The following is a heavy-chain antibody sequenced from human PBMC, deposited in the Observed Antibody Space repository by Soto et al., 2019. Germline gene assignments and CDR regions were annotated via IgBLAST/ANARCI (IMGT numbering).Heavy chain of an antibody. J-gene: IGHJ4*02. Sequence: QVQLVQSGAEVKKPGASVKVSCKASGYTFTSYYMHWVRQAPGQGLEWMGIINPSGGSTSYAQKFQGRVTMTRDTSTSTVYMELSSLISEDTAVYYCARTAARRGYFDYWGQGTLVTVSS. CDR2: INPSGGST. V-gene: IGHV1-46*01. CDR3: ARTAARRGYFDY. CDR1: GYTFTSYY. D-gene: IGHD6-6*01.